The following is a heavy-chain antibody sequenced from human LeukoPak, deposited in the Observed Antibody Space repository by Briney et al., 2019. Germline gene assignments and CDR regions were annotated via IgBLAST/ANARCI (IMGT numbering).Heavy chain of an antibody. CDR3: ARLASDDSSGYFDY. J-gene: IGHJ4*02. D-gene: IGHD3-22*01. CDR1: GGSISSYY. V-gene: IGHV4-34*01. CDR2: INHSGST. Sequence: SETLSLTCTVSGGSISSYYWSWIRQPPGKGLEWIGEINHSGSTNYNPSLKSRVTISVDTSKNQFSLKLSSVTAADTAVYYCARLASDDSSGYFDYWGQGTLVTVSS.